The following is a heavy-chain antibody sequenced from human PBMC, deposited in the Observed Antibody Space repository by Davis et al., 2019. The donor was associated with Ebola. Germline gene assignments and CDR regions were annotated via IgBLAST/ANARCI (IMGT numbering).Heavy chain of an antibody. Sequence: SGPTLVQPTQTLTLTCTFSGFSLNTVGMAVGWIRQPPGKALEWLAVIFWDDDTRYNPSLRRRVTITKDTSKNQVVLTMTNMDPADTATYYCTREPVDIRAGIAGAFDPWGQGTLVTVSS. CDR3: TREPVDIRAGIAGAFDP. CDR2: IFWDDDT. CDR1: GFSLNTVGMA. J-gene: IGHJ5*02. V-gene: IGHV2-5*02. D-gene: IGHD2-21*01.